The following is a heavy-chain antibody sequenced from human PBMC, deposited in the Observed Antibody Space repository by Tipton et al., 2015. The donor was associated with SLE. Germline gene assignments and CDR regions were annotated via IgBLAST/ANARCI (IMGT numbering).Heavy chain of an antibody. CDR1: GGSISSYY. Sequence: TLSLTCTVSGGSISSYYWSWIRQPPGKGLEWIGYIDYRGSTNYNPSLKSRVTISADTSKSQFSLKLRSVTAADTAVYYCASGEVVAIPGGPPLYYYHALDVWGQGTTVTVS. D-gene: IGHD2-15*01. CDR2: IDYRGST. V-gene: IGHV4-59*07. CDR3: ASGEVVAIPGGPPLYYYHALDV. J-gene: IGHJ6*02.